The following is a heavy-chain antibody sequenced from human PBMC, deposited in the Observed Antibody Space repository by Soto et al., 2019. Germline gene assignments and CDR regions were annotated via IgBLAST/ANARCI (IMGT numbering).Heavy chain of an antibody. CDR1: GGSISSGGYY. D-gene: IGHD3-22*01. CDR3: ARGGWYYYDSSGYYYFDY. Sequence: SETLSLTCTVSGGSISSGGYYWSWIRQHPGKGLEWIGYIYYSGSTYYNPSLKSRVTISVDTSKNQFSLKLSSVTAADTAVYYCARGGWYYYDSSGYYYFDYWGQGTLVTAPQ. V-gene: IGHV4-31*03. J-gene: IGHJ4*02. CDR2: IYYSGST.